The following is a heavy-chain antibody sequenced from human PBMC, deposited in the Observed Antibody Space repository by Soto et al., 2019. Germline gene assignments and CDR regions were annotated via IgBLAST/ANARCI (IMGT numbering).Heavy chain of an antibody. CDR1: GLTFSSFG. J-gene: IGHJ1*01. V-gene: IGHV3-30*18. Sequence: QVQLVVSGGGVVQPGRSLRLSCAASGLTFSSFGMHWVRQAPGKGLQWVAVISYDGSTQYYADSVKGRFTISRDNSKNTVYLQMNSLRAEDTGIYYCAKDQGRIVLMPPANGYFQHWGQGTLVTVSS. CDR2: ISYDGSTQ. CDR3: AKDQGRIVLMPPANGYFQH. D-gene: IGHD2-2*01.